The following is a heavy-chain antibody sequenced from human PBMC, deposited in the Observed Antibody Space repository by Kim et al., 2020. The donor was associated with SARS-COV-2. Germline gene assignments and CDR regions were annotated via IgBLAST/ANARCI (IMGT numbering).Heavy chain of an antibody. D-gene: IGHD3-22*01. V-gene: IGHV4-34*01. CDR1: GGSLSDSY. J-gene: IGHJ4*02. CDR3: ARGVRPVLYFDSSGAYYFES. CDR2: INESGGT. Sequence: SETLSLTCGVHGGSLSDSYWTWIRQPPGKGLEYIGEINESGGTIYKSSLKSRVVISIDTSKNQVSLKMTSVTAADTAVYYCARGVRPVLYFDSSGAYYFESWGQGTLVTVSS.